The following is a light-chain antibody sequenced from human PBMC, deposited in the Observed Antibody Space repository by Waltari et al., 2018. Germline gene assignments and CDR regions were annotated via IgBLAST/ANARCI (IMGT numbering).Light chain of an antibody. CDR3: YSVSANSWV. V-gene: IGLV3-27*01. J-gene: IGLJ3*02. CDR2: RDN. Sequence: SYELTQPSSVSLSPGQTANITCSGNVPAKKYGRWLQQKPGQAPMLLIYRDNARPSGIPERFSGSSSGTTVALTISGAHVEDEADYYCYSVSANSWVFGGGTRLTVL. CDR1: VPAKKY.